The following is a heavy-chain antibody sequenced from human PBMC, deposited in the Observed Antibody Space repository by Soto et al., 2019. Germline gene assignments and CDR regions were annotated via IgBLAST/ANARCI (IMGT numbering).Heavy chain of an antibody. CDR3: ARGVANNRGTHFDF. Sequence: SETLSLTCTVSGGSVSSGSYYWSWIRQPPGKALEWIGYIHYSGSPTYSPSLKSRISLSVDTSRQQFSLHLNSVTAADTAVYFCARGVANNRGTHFDFWGQGALVTVSS. V-gene: IGHV4-61*01. CDR1: GGSVSSGSYY. J-gene: IGHJ5*01. CDR2: IHYSGSP. D-gene: IGHD1-1*01.